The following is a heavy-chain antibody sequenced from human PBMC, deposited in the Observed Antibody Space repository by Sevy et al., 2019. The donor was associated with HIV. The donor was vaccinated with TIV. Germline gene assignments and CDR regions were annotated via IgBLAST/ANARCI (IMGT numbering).Heavy chain of an antibody. CDR3: ARSPRKAYDFWSGQFDP. D-gene: IGHD3-3*01. V-gene: IGHV4-59*01. CDR1: GGSISSYY. Sequence: SETLSLTCTVSGGSISSYYWSWIRQPPGKGLEWIGYIYYSGSTNYNPPLKSRVTISVDTSKNQFSLKLSSVTAADTAVYYCARSPRKAYDFWSGQFDPWGQGTLVTVSS. J-gene: IGHJ5*02. CDR2: IYYSGST.